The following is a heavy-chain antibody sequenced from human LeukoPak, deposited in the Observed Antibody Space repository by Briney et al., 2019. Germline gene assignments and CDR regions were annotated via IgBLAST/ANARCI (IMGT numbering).Heavy chain of an antibody. V-gene: IGHV4-59*01. CDR1: GGSISSYY. CDR2: IYYSGST. D-gene: IGHD3-3*01. J-gene: IGHJ5*02. Sequence: AGTLSLTCTAAGGSISSYYWSWIRQPPGKGLEWIGYIYYSGSTNYNPSLKSRLTISVDTSKNQFSLKLSSVTAADTAVYYRARRGRVLEWLLEFDRWGQGTLVTVSS. CDR3: ARRGRVLEWLLEFDR.